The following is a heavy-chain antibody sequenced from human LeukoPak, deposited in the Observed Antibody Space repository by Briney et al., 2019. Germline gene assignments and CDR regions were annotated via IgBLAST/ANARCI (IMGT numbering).Heavy chain of an antibody. J-gene: IGHJ4*02. D-gene: IGHD2-8*01. V-gene: IGHV3-23*01. CDR3: AKDTSIGRYCTNGVCSPFDY. Sequence: GGSLRLSCAASGFTFSSYAMRWVRQAAGKGLEWVSAISGSGGSTYDADSVKGRFTISRDNSKNTLYLQMNSLRAEDTAVYYCAKDTSIGRYCTNGVCSPFDYWGQGTLVTVSS. CDR2: ISGSGGST. CDR1: GFTFSSYA.